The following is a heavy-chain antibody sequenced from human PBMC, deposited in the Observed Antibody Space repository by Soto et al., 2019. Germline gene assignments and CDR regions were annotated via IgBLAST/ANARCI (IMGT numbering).Heavy chain of an antibody. CDR3: ASFGSHNYGDYVVDY. CDR1: GFTFSHHD. Sequence: GGSLRLSCAASGFTFSHHDMSWVRQAPGKGLEWVSAISGSGGRTHCADSVKGRFTISRDNAKNSLYLQMNSLRAEDTAVYYCASFGSHNYGDYVVDYWGQGTLVTVYS. CDR2: ISGSGGRT. J-gene: IGHJ4*02. V-gene: IGHV3-21*01. D-gene: IGHD4-17*01.